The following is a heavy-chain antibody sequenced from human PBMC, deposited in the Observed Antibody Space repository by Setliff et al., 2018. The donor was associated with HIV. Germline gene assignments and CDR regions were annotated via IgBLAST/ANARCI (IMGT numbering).Heavy chain of an antibody. CDR1: GGSITSYY. CDR2: IYYGGST. J-gene: IGHJ5*02. Sequence: SETLSLTCTVSGGSITSYYWSWIRQPPGKGLEWIGYIYYGGSTNYNPSLRSRLTISVDTSKNQFSLKLSSVTAADTAVYYCARCRVERRLSNWFDPWGQGTLVTVSS. V-gene: IGHV4-59*01. CDR3: ARCRVERRLSNWFDP. D-gene: IGHD1-1*01.